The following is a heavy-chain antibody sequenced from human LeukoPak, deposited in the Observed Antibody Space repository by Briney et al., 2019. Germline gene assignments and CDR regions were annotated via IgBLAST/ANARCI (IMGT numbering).Heavy chain of an antibody. D-gene: IGHD6-13*01. Sequence: KTSETLSLTCAVYGGSFSGYYWSWIRQPPGKGLEWIGEINHSGSTNYNPSLKSRVTISVDTSKNQFSLKLSSVTAADTAVYYCARARARYSRTDYWGQGTLVTISS. J-gene: IGHJ4*02. CDR1: GGSFSGYY. CDR2: INHSGST. CDR3: ARARARYSRTDY. V-gene: IGHV4-34*01.